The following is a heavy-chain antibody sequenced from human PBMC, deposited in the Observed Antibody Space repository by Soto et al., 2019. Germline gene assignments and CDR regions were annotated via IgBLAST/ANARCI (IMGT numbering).Heavy chain of an antibody. V-gene: IGHV1-18*01. J-gene: IGHJ4*02. CDR1: GYTFTSYG. D-gene: IGHD6-19*01. CDR3: ARRGGNRIAVAGTDPYDY. CDR2: ISAYNGNT. Sequence: QVQLVQSGAEVKKPGASVKVSCKATGYTFTSYGISWVRQAPGQGLEWMGWISAYNGNTNYAQKLQGRVTMTTDTSTSTAYMELRSLRSDDTAVYYCARRGGNRIAVAGTDPYDYWGQGTLVTVSS.